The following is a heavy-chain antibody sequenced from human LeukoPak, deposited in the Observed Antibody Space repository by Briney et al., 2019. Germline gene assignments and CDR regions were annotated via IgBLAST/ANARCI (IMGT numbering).Heavy chain of an antibody. V-gene: IGHV4-59*08. CDR2: IYYSGST. CDR3: ASQVQVAYCGGDCYPNWFDP. J-gene: IGHJ5*02. D-gene: IGHD2-21*02. CDR1: GGSISSYY. Sequence: SETLSLTCTVSGGSISSYYWSWIRQPPGKGLEWIGDIYYSGSTNYNPSLKSRVTISVDTSKNQFTLKLSSVTAADTAVYYCASQVQVAYCGGDCYPNWFDPWGQGTLVTVSS.